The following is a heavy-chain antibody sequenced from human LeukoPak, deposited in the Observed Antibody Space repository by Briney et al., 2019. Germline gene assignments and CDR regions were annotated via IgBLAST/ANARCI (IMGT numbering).Heavy chain of an antibody. Sequence: GESLKISCKGSGYSFPNYWIGWLRQKPGKGLEYMGIIYPGGSDTRYNPSSQGQVTISADKSINTAYLQWSSLKASDTALYYCARGPLTASGHFDFWGRGTLVTVSS. D-gene: IGHD6-13*01. J-gene: IGHJ4*02. CDR2: IYPGGSDT. V-gene: IGHV5-51*01. CDR3: ARGPLTASGHFDF. CDR1: GYSFPNYW.